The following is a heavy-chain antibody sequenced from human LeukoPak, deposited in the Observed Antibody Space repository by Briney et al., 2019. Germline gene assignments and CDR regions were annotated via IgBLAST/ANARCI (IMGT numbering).Heavy chain of an antibody. Sequence: SETLSLTCTVSGGSISNYYWRWIRQPPGKGLEWIGYIYNSGSTDYNPSLKSRVTISVDTSKNQFSLKLSSVTAADTAVYYCARDFHYDSSGWDAFDIWGQGTMVTVSS. V-gene: IGHV4-59*01. CDR1: GGSISNYY. J-gene: IGHJ3*02. D-gene: IGHD3-22*01. CDR3: ARDFHYDSSGWDAFDI. CDR2: IYNSGST.